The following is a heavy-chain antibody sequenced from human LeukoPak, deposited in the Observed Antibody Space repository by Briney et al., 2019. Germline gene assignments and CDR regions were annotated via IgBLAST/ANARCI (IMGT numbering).Heavy chain of an antibody. D-gene: IGHD1-26*01. CDR2: INHSGST. Sequence: SETLSLTCAVYGGSFSVYYWSWIRQPPGKGLEWIGEINHSGSTNYNPSLKSRVTISVDTSKNQFSLKLSSVTAADTAVYYCARGLYWELLPAYWGQGTLVTVSS. V-gene: IGHV4-34*01. CDR1: GGSFSVYY. J-gene: IGHJ4*02. CDR3: ARGLYWELLPAY.